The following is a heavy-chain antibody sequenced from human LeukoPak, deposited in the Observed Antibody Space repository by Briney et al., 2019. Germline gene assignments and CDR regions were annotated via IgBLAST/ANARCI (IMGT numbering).Heavy chain of an antibody. D-gene: IGHD6-6*01. Sequence: SETLSLTCTVSGGSISSYYWSWMRQPGGKGLEWIGRIYNSGSTNYNPSLKSRVTMSVDTSKNQFSLKLSSVTAADTAVYYCARDYSSSSGKAFDIWGQGTVVTVSS. CDR1: GGSISSYY. J-gene: IGHJ3*02. CDR3: ARDYSSSSGKAFDI. V-gene: IGHV4-4*07. CDR2: IYNSGST.